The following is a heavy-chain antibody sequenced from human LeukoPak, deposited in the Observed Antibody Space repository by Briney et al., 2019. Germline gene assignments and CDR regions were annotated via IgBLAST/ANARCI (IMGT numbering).Heavy chain of an antibody. CDR2: IIPILGIA. J-gene: IGHJ5*02. V-gene: IGHV1-69*04. CDR1: GGTFSSYA. CDR3: ARVSCSSTRCYYSGPRWFDP. D-gene: IGHD2-2*01. Sequence: SVKVSCKASGGTFSSYAISWVRQAPGQGLEWMGRIIPILGIANYAQKFQGRVTITADKSTSTAYMELSSLRSEDTAVYYCARVSCSSTRCYYSGPRWFDPWGQGTLVTVSS.